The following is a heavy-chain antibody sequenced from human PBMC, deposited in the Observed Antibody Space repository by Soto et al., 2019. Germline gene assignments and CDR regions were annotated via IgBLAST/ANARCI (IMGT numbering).Heavy chain of an antibody. J-gene: IGHJ5*01. CDR3: ARNASVRGWFDX. Sequence: PSDTLSLTFTVSGGSVKSPSHYWSWIRQPQGKGMEGIGNIYYIGTTDYNPSLENRVTIVVDTTENHFSLKLSSVTVADTAVYYCARNASVRGWFDXWGQATLVTVSX. CDR1: GGSVKSPSHY. D-gene: IGHD3-10*01. V-gene: IGHV4-61*03. CDR2: IYYIGTT.